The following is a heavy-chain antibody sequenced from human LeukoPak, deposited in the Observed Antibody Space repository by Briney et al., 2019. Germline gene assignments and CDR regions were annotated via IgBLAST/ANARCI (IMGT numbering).Heavy chain of an antibody. D-gene: IGHD4-17*01. V-gene: IGHV4-30-2*01. J-gene: IGHJ4*02. CDR2: IYHSGST. Sequence: PSETLSLTCAVSVGSISSGGYSWSWIRRPPGKGLEWIGYIYHSGSTYYNPSLKSRVTISVDRSKNQFSLKLSSVTAADTAVYYCASTVTTYYFDYWGQGTLVTVSS. CDR1: VGSISSGGYS. CDR3: ASTVTTYYFDY.